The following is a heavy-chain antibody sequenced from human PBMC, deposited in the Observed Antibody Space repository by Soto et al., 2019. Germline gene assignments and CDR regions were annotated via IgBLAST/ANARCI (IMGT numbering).Heavy chain of an antibody. CDR3: ARDPFGYSSSGYYCDY. D-gene: IGHD6-13*01. V-gene: IGHV4-59*01. Sequence: QVQLQESGPGLVKPSETLSLTCTVSGGSISSYYWSWIRQPPGKGLEWIGYIYYSGSTNYNPSLKSRVTISVDTSKNQFSLKLSSVTAADTAVYYCARDPFGYSSSGYYCDYWGQGTLVTFSS. J-gene: IGHJ4*02. CDR1: GGSISSYY. CDR2: IYYSGST.